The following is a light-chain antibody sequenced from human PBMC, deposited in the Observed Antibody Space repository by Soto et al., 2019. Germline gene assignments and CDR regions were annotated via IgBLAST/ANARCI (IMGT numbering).Light chain of an antibody. CDR2: EVS. CDR3: MQGNHWPPYT. Sequence: DVVMTQSPLSLPVTLGQPASISCRSSQSLAYSDGNTYLNWFQQVPGQSPRRLIYEVSNRDSGVPDRFSGSGSGTEFTLTISRVEAEDVGVYYCMQGNHWPPYTFGQGTKLEIK. J-gene: IGKJ2*01. V-gene: IGKV2-30*01. CDR1: QSLAYSDGNTY.